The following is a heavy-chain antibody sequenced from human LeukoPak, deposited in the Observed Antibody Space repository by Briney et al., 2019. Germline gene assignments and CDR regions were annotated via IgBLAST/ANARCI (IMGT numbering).Heavy chain of an antibody. Sequence: ASVKVSCKASGGTFSSYAISWVRQAPGQGLEWMGGIIPIFGTANYAQKFQGRVTITADKSTSTAYMELSSLRSEDTAVYYCARDYDILTGSYNWLDPWGQGTLVTVSS. D-gene: IGHD3-9*01. CDR1: GGTFSSYA. CDR2: IIPIFGTA. CDR3: ARDYDILTGSYNWLDP. V-gene: IGHV1-69*06. J-gene: IGHJ5*02.